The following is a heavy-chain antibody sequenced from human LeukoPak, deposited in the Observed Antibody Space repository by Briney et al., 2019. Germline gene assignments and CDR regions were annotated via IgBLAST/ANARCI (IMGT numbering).Heavy chain of an antibody. CDR3: TRIYYGSGTYDY. J-gene: IGHJ4*02. CDR1: AFTFSDLN. CDR2: IRSKAYSYTT. V-gene: IGHV3-72*01. D-gene: IGHD3-10*01. Sequence: GGSLRLSCAASAFTFSDLNMDWVPHAPGKGPEWVVRIRSKAYSYTTEYAASVKGRFTISRDDSKNSLYLQMNTLKTEDTAVYYCTRIYYGSGTYDYWGQGTLVTV.